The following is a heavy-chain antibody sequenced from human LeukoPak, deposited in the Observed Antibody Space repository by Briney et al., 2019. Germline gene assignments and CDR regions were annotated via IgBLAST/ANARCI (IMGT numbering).Heavy chain of an antibody. CDR2: ISAYNGNT. CDR3: ARDHDRDFWSGYNWFDP. V-gene: IGHV1-18*01. D-gene: IGHD3-3*01. J-gene: IGHJ5*02. CDR1: GYTFTSYG. Sequence: GASVKVSCKASGYTFTSYGISWVRQAPGQGLKWMGWISAYNGNTNYAQKLQGRVTMTTDTSTSTAYMELRSLRSDDTAVYYCARDHDRDFWSGYNWFDPWGQGTLVTVSS.